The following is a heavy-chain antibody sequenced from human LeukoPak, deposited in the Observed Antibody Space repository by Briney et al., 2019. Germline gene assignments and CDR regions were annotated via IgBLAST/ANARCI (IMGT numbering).Heavy chain of an antibody. D-gene: IGHD6-13*01. CDR3: ARDLGYSSSWYGGYYYYGMNV. J-gene: IGHJ6*02. Sequence: GGSLRLSCAASGFTFSNYAMSWVRQAPGKGLEDVSAISSNGGSTYYANSVKGRFTISRDNSKNTLYLQMGSLRAEDMAVYYCARDLGYSSSWYGGYYYYGMNVWGQGTTVTVSS. CDR1: GFTFSNYA. CDR2: ISSNGGST. V-gene: IGHV3-64*01.